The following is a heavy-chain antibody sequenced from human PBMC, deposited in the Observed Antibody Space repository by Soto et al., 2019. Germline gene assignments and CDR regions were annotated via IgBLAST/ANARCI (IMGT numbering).Heavy chain of an antibody. CDR1: GYDFNTNW. CDR2: MYPGDSDT. V-gene: IGHV5-51*01. Sequence: PGESLKISCRGSGYDFNTNWFGWVRQLPGRGLEWVGIMYPGDSDTRLHPSLQGHVPLSADVTVSTAFLQWRTLKTSVSGMYFCARPARYCNKTSCYYADHWGQGTSVTVSS. J-gene: IGHJ1*01. D-gene: IGHD3-22*01. CDR3: ARPARYCNKTSCYYADH.